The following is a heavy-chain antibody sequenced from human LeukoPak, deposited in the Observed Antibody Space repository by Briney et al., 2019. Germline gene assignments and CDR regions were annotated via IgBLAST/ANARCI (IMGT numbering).Heavy chain of an antibody. CDR2: IYYSGST. CDR1: GGSISSSSYY. CDR3: ARSRGYSYDYLPFDY. D-gene: IGHD5-18*01. J-gene: IGHJ4*02. Sequence: KPSETLSLTCTVSGGSISSSSYYWGWIRQPPGKGLEWIGIIYYSGSTYYNPSLKSRVTISVDTSKNQFSLKLSSVTAADTAVYYCARSRGYSYDYLPFDYWGQGTLVTVSS. V-gene: IGHV4-39*01.